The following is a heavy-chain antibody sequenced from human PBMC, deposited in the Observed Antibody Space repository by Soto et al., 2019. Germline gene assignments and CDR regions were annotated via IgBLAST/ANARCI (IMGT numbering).Heavy chain of an antibody. CDR1: GFTCGNAW. D-gene: IGHD1-26*01. V-gene: IGHV3-15*01. CDR2: IKSKTDSGTT. Sequence: GGSLRLCCAASGFTCGNAWMSLGRQAPGKVLELVGRIKSKTDSGTTDHAAPVKVTFTISRDDSKNTLYLQMNGVKTEDTAVNYCTTVPRYSGSYHKNYWGPGTLVTVFS. CDR3: TTVPRYSGSYHKNY. J-gene: IGHJ4*02.